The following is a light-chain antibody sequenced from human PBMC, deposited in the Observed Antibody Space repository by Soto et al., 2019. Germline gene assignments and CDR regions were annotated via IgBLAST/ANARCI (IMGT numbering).Light chain of an antibody. Sequence: DIVMTQSPDSLAVSLGERATINCKSSQSVLYSSNNKNYLTWYQQKPGQPPKVLIYWASTRESGVPDRFSGSGSGTDFTLTISSLQAEDVAVYYCQQFYSTPRTFDKGTKEEIK. V-gene: IGKV4-1*01. CDR1: QSVLYSSNNKNY. CDR3: QQFYSTPRT. CDR2: WAS. J-gene: IGKJ1*01.